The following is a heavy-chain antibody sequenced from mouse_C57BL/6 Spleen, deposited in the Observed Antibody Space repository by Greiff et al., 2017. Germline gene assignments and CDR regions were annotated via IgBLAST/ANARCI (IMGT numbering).Heavy chain of an antibody. CDR2: IWSDGST. J-gene: IGHJ4*01. D-gene: IGHD2-2*01. CDR1: GFSLTSYG. V-gene: IGHV2-6*03. Sequence: QVQLKESGPGLVAPSQSLSLTCTVSGFSLTSYGVHWVRQPPGKGLEWLVVIWSDGSTTYNSALKSRLGISKDNSKSQVFLIMNSLQTDDTAMYYCARLGDDEYAMEYWGEGASVTVAS. CDR3: ARLGDDEYAMEY.